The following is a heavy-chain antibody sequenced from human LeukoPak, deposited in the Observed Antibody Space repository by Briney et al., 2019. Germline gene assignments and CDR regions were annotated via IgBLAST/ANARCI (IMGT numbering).Heavy chain of an antibody. CDR2: IYWNDDK. J-gene: IGHJ4*02. V-gene: IGHV2-5*01. Sequence: SGPTLVNPTQTLTLTCTFSGISLSTSGVGVGWIRQPPGKALEWLALIYWNDDKRYSPSLKSRLTITKDTSKNQVVLTMTNMDPVDTATYYCAHGSYCSSTSCYKDTAMVTGLDYWGQGTLVTVSS. D-gene: IGHD2-2*02. CDR3: AHGSYCSSTSCYKDTAMVTGLDY. CDR1: GISLSTSGVG.